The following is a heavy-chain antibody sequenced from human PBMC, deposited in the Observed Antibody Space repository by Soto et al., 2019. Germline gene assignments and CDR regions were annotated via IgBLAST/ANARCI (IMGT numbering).Heavy chain of an antibody. D-gene: IGHD1-1*01. V-gene: IGHV2-5*02. J-gene: IGHJ4*02. CDR2: IYWDDDK. CDR3: AHRVGLQGNWNGGYFVF. CDR1: GFSLATSGVG. Sequence: QVTLEESGPTRVKPTQTLTLTCTFSGFSLATSGVGVGWVRQPPGKALERLALIYWDDDKRYNPSLRSRLTVTKDTSRNQVVLTMTNMDPVDTATYYCAHRVGLQGNWNGGYFVFWGQGALVTVSS.